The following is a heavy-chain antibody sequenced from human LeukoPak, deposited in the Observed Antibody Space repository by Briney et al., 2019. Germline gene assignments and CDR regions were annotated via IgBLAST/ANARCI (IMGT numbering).Heavy chain of an antibody. D-gene: IGHD6-6*01. V-gene: IGHV1-24*01. CDR3: ASSPEVRYSSSPYFDY. J-gene: IGHJ4*02. CDR2: FDPEDGET. Sequence: ASVKVSCKVSGYTLTELSMHWVRQAPGKGLEWMGGFDPEDGETIYAQKFQGRVTMTEDTSTDTAYMELSSLRSEDTAVYYCASSPEVRYSSSPYFDYWGQGTLVTVSS. CDR1: GYTLTELS.